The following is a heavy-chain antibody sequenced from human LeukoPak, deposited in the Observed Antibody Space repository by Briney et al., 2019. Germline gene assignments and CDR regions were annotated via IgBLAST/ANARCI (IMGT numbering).Heavy chain of an antibody. V-gene: IGHV3-30*04. CDR2: ISYDGSNK. D-gene: IGHD2-2*01. CDR1: GFTFSSYA. J-gene: IGHJ4*02. CDR3: ARPKRGYCSSTSCSYYFDY. Sequence: GGSLRLSCAASGFTFSSYAMHWVRQAPGKGLEWVAVISYDGSNKYYADSVKGRFTISRDNSKNTLYLQMNSLRAEDTAVYYCARPKRGYCSSTSCSYYFDYWGQGTLVTVSS.